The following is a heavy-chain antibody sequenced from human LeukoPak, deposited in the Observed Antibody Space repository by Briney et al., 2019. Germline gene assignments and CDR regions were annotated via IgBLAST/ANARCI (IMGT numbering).Heavy chain of an antibody. D-gene: IGHD1-26*01. CDR2: IYSGGST. CDR1: GFTVSSNY. CDR3: ARDLGNEVGAKHVIGY. V-gene: IGHV3-66*01. Sequence: PGGSLRLSCAASGFTVSSNYMSWVRQAPGKGLEWVSVIYSGGSTYYVDSVKGRFTISRDNSKNTLYLQMNSLRAEDTAVYYCARDLGNEVGAKHVIGYWGQGTLVTVSS. J-gene: IGHJ4*02.